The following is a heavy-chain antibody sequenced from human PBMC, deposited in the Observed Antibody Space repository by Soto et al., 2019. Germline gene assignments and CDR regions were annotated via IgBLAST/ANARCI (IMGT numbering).Heavy chain of an antibody. V-gene: IGHV4-39*01. J-gene: IGHJ5*02. CDR2: IYYSGIT. CDR3: ARHPSDFWFDP. D-gene: IGHD2-21*02. CDR1: GGSISSSSYF. Sequence: QLQLQESGPGLVKPSETLSLTCSVSGGSISSSSYFCGWIRQPPGKGLEWIGSIYYSGITYYNPSLKSRVTVSVDTSKNQFSLKLSSVTAADTAVYYCARHPSDFWFDPWGQGTLVTVSS.